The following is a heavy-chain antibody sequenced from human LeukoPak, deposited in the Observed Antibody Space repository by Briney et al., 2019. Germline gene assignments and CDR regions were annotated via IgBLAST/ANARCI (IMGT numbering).Heavy chain of an antibody. V-gene: IGHV6-1*01. D-gene: IGHD2-15*01. CDR1: GDSVSKNSVG. CDR2: TYYRSKWYI. J-gene: IGHJ4*02. Sequence: SQTLSLTCAISGDSVSKNSVGWHWIRQSPSRGLEGLGRTYYRSKWYIDYALSVKSRITISPDTSKNQFSLQLNSVTPEDTAVYYCARSSSWSWDYWGQGTLVTVSS. CDR3: ARSSSWSWDY.